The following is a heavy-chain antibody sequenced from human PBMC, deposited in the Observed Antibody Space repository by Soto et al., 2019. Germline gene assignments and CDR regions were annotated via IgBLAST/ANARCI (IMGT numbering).Heavy chain of an antibody. J-gene: IGHJ4*02. CDR1: GFTFSSYA. Sequence: GGSLRLSCAASGFTFSSYAMHWVRQAPGKGLEWVAVISYDGSNKYYADSVKGRFTISRDNSKNTLYLQMNSLRAGDTAVYYCARDPRYFDWPKFSYYFDYWGQGTLVTVSS. D-gene: IGHD3-9*01. CDR2: ISYDGSNK. CDR3: ARDPRYFDWPKFSYYFDY. V-gene: IGHV3-30-3*01.